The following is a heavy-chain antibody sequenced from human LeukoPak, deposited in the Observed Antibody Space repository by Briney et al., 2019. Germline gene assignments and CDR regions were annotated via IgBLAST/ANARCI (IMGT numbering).Heavy chain of an antibody. J-gene: IGHJ6*03. Sequence: SETLSLTCTVSGGSISSYYWSWIRQPPGKGLEWIGYIYYSGSTNYNPSLKSRVTISVDTSKNQFSLKLSSVTAADTAVYYCARDSYSGSYGEDYYYYMDVWGKGTTVTISS. CDR3: ARDSYSGSYGEDYYYYMDV. D-gene: IGHD1-26*01. V-gene: IGHV4-59*12. CDR1: GGSISSYY. CDR2: IYYSGST.